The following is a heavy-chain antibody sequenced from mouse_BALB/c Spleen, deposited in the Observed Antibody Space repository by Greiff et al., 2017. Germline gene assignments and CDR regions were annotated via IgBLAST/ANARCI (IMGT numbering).Heavy chain of an antibody. CDR3: AAGALGFAY. CDR1: GYTFTSYW. J-gene: IGHJ3*01. D-gene: IGHD2-10*02. CDR2: IYPGSGST. V-gene: IGHV1S22*01. Sequence: LQQPGSELVRPGASVKLSCKASGYTFTSYWMHWVKQRPGQGLEWIGNIYPGSGSTNYDEKFKSKATLTVDTSSSTAYMQLSSLTSEDSAVYYCAAGALGFAYWGQGTLVTVSA.